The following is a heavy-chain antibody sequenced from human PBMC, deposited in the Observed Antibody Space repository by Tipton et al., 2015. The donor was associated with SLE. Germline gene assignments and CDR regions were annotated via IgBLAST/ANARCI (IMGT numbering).Heavy chain of an antibody. V-gene: IGHV1-2*02. Sequence: QLVQSGAEVKKPGASMKVSCKPSGNTFTGHYVHWVRQAPGEGLEWMGWINPNSGGTHYAQKFQGRVSMTRDTFVSTVYMELSRLTSEDTALYYCASLTRDGYNAIIDDYWGQGTLVTVSS. CDR1: GNTFTGHY. CDR3: ASLTRDGYNAIIDDY. J-gene: IGHJ4*02. D-gene: IGHD5-24*01. CDR2: INPNSGGT.